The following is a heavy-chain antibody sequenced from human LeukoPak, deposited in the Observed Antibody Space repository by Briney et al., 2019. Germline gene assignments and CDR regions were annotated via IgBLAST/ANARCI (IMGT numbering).Heavy chain of an antibody. V-gene: IGHV3-23*01. CDR1: GFTFSSYA. J-gene: IGHJ4*02. Sequence: TGGSLRLSCAASGFTFSSYAMSWVRQAPGKGLEWVSAISDSGGSTYYADSVKGRFTISRDNSKNTLYLQMNSLRAEDTAVYYCAKGTSSIVGAPTGYWGQGTLVTVSS. CDR2: ISDSGGST. CDR3: AKGTSSIVGAPTGY. D-gene: IGHD1-26*01.